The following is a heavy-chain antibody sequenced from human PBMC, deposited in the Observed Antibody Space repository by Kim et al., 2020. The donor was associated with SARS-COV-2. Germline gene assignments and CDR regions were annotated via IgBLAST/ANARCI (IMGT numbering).Heavy chain of an antibody. CDR3: ARGTLWFGELSYGMDV. V-gene: IGHV4-39*01. CDR1: GGSISSSSYY. CDR2: IYYSGST. J-gene: IGHJ6*02. Sequence: SETLSLTCTVSGGSISSSSYYWGWIRQPPGKGLEWIGSIYYSGSTYYNPSLKSRVTISVDTSKNQFSLKLSSVTAADTAVYYCARGTLWFGELSYGMDVWGQGTTVTVSS. D-gene: IGHD3-10*01.